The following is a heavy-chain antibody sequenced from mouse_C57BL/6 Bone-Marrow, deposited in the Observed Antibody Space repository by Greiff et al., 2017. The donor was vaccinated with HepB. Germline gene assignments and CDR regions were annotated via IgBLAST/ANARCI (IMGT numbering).Heavy chain of an antibody. V-gene: IGHV6-3*01. CDR1: GFTFSNYW. Sequence: EVQGVESGGGLVQPGGSMKLSCVASGFTFSNYWMNWVRQSPEKGLEWVAQIRLKSDNYATHYAESVKGRFTISRDDSKSSVYLQMNNLRAEDTGIYYCTKLTGNWYFDVWGTGTTVTVSS. J-gene: IGHJ1*03. D-gene: IGHD4-1*01. CDR3: TKLTGNWYFDV. CDR2: IRLKSDNYAT.